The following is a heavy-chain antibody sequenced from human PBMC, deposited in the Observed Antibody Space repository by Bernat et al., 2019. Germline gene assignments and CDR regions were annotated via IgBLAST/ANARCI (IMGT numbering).Heavy chain of an antibody. CDR3: SIGFPYDIFPSDAFDS. CDR2: INSDGSST. V-gene: IGHV3-74*01. Sequence: EVQLVESGGGLVQPGGSLRLSCAASGFTFSSYWMHWVRQAPGKGLVWVSRINSDGSSTSYADSVKGRFTISRDNAKNTLYLQMNSLRAEDTAVYYCSIGFPYDIFPSDAFDSWGQGTMVTVSS. D-gene: IGHD3-9*01. J-gene: IGHJ3*02. CDR1: GFTFSSYW.